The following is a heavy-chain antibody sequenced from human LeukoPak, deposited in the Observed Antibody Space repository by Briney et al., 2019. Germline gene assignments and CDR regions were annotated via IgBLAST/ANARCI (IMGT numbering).Heavy chain of an antibody. CDR3: AKDGGGEYSGYDTWFDP. Sequence: PGGSLRLSCAASGFTFDDYAMHWVRQAPGKGLEWVSGISWNSGSIGYADSVKGRFTTSRDNAKNSLYLQMNSLRAEDMALYYCAKDGGGEYSGYDTWFDPWGQGTLVTVSS. CDR2: ISWNSGSI. CDR1: GFTFDDYA. D-gene: IGHD5-12*01. V-gene: IGHV3-9*03. J-gene: IGHJ5*02.